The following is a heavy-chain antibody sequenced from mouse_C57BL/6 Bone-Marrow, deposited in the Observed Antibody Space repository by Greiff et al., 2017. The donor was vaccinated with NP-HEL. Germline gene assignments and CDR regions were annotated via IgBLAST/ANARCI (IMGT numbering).Heavy chain of an antibody. V-gene: IGHV1-64*01. CDR2: IHPNSGST. CDR1: GYTFTSYW. J-gene: IGHJ3*01. Sequence: QVHVKQPGAELVKPGASVKLSCKASGYTFTSYWMHWVKQRPGQGLEWIGMIHPNSGSTNYNEKFKSKATLTVDKSSSTAYMQLSSLTSEDSAVYYCARGYYYGSSYVAYWGQGTLVTVSA. CDR3: ARGYYYGSSYVAY. D-gene: IGHD1-1*01.